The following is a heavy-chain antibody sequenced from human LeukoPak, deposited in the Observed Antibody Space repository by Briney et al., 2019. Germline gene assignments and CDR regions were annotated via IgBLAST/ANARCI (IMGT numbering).Heavy chain of an antibody. V-gene: IGHV4-38-2*02. CDR2: IYHSGST. CDR3: ARYERLAITSYYFDY. J-gene: IGHJ4*02. Sequence: SETLSLTCTVSGYSISSGYYWGWIRQPPGKGLEWIGSIYHSGSTYYNPSLKSRVTISVDTSKNQFSLKLSSVTAADTAVYYCARYERLAITSYYFDYWGQGTLVTVSS. D-gene: IGHD3-10*01. CDR1: GYSISSGYY.